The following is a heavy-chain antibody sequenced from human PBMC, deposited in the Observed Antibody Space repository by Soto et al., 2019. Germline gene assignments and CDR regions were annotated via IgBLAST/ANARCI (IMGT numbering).Heavy chain of an antibody. J-gene: IGHJ6*02. CDR1: GFTFSNYA. Sequence: GGSLRLSCAASGFTFSNYAMNWVRQAPGKGLEWVSGISGSGGSSYSADPVKGRFTISRDNSKNTLFLQMNSLRAEDTAMYYCAKSSFGIISLYYYGMDVWGQGTTVTVSS. CDR3: AKSSFGIISLYYYGMDV. V-gene: IGHV3-23*01. CDR2: ISGSGGSS. D-gene: IGHD3-10*01.